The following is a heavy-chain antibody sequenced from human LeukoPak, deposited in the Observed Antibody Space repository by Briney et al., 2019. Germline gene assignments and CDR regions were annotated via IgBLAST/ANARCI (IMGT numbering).Heavy chain of an antibody. Sequence: SETLSLTCTVSGVSISSSNSYWGWIRQPPGKGLEWIGSIYYSGNTYYNASLKSQVSISIDTSKNQFSLRLTSVTAADTAVYYLARHRGGGVDYWGQGTLVTVSS. CDR1: GVSISSSNSY. J-gene: IGHJ4*02. V-gene: IGHV4-39*01. CDR2: IYYSGNT. CDR3: ARHRGGGVDY. D-gene: IGHD3-10*01.